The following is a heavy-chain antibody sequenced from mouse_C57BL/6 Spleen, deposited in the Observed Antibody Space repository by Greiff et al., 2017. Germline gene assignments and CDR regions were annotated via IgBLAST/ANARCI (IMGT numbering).Heavy chain of an antibody. Sequence: QVQLQQPGAELVKPGASVKLSCKASGYTFTSYWMHWVKQRPGQGLEWIGMIHPNSGSTNYNEKFKSKATLTVDKSSSTAYMQLSSLTSEDAAVXYCARYGITTVAYYAIDYWGQGTSVTVSS. CDR1: GYTFTSYW. J-gene: IGHJ4*01. CDR3: ARYGITTVAYYAIDY. CDR2: IHPNSGST. D-gene: IGHD1-1*01. V-gene: IGHV1-64*01.